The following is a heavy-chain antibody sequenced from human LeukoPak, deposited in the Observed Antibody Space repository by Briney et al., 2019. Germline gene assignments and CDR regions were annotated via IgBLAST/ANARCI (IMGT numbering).Heavy chain of an antibody. J-gene: IGHJ6*04. CDR1: GFTFSNAW. CDR3: TTLELLWFGELLSGSIYGMDV. D-gene: IGHD3-10*01. V-gene: IGHV3-15*01. CDR2: IKSKTDGGTT. Sequence: GGSLRLSCAASGFTFSNAWMSWVRQAPGKGLECVGRIKSKTDGGTTDYAAPVKGRFTISRDDSKNTLYLQMNSLKTEDTAVYYCTTLELLWFGELLSGSIYGMDVWGKGTTVTVSS.